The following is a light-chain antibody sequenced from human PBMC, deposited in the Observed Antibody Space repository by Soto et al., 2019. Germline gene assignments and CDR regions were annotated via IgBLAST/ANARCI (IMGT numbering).Light chain of an antibody. J-gene: IGKJ1*01. CDR2: AAS. CDR1: QSISRN. V-gene: IGKV3D-15*01. CDR3: QQYNSWPLT. Sequence: EIVMTQSPATLSVSPGERATLSFRASQSISRNLAWYQQKPGQAPRLLIYAASTTATGLPARFSGRCSGTEFTPTISSLQSDDFAVYSCQQYNSWPLTFGQGTKVDI.